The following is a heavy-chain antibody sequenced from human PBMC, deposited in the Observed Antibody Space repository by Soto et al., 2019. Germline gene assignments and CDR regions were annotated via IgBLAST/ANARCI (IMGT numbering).Heavy chain of an antibody. CDR2: INPSGGST. D-gene: IGHD3-3*01. V-gene: IGHV1-46*01. J-gene: IGHJ6*02. CDR3: ARDALFGVVISIGSRGMDV. CDR1: GYTFTSYY. Sequence: GASVKVSCKASGYTFTSYYMHWVRQAPGQGLEWMGIINPSGGSTSYAQKSQGRVTMTRDTSTSTVYMELSSLRSEDTAVYYCARDALFGVVISIGSRGMDVWGQGTTVTVSS.